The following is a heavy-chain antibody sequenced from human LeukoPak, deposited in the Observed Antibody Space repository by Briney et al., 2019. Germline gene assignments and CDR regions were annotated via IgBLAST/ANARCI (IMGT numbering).Heavy chain of an antibody. J-gene: IGHJ6*03. CDR3: ARVPSGYTYGYGYYFYYMDV. CDR2: ISSSGTTI. Sequence: GGSLRLSCAASGFTFSDYSLNWVRQAPGKGLEYVSYISSSGTTIYYADSVKGRFTISRDNAKSSLYLQMSILRAEDTAVYYCARVPSGYTYGYGYYFYYMDVWGKGTTVTVSS. V-gene: IGHV3-48*04. D-gene: IGHD5-18*01. CDR1: GFTFSDYS.